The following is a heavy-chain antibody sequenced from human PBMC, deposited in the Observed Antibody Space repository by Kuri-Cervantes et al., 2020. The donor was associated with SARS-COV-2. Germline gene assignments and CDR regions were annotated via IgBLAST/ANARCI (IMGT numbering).Heavy chain of an antibody. CDR2: INPNSGGT. J-gene: IGHJ4*02. Sequence: ASVKVSCKASGYTFTGYYIHWVRQAPGQGLEWMGWINPNSGGTNYAQKFQGRVTVTSDTSISTAYMELGGLRSDDTAVYYCTRDGGIAARSDYWGQGTLVTVSS. CDR1: GYTFTGYY. CDR3: TRDGGIAARSDY. V-gene: IGHV1-2*02. D-gene: IGHD6-6*01.